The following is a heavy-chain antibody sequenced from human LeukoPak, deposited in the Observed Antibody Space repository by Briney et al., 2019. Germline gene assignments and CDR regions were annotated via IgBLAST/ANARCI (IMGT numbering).Heavy chain of an antibody. V-gene: IGHV4-39*01. D-gene: IGHD1-14*01. CDR3: ARLPNPNLNYYYYMDV. CDR1: GGSISSSSYY. Sequence: SETLSLTCTVSGGSISSSSYYWGWIRPPPGKGLEWNGSIYYSGSTYYNPSLKSRVTISVDTSKNQFSLKLSSVTAADTAVYYCARLPNPNLNYYYYMDVWGKGATVTVSS. CDR2: IYYSGST. J-gene: IGHJ6*03.